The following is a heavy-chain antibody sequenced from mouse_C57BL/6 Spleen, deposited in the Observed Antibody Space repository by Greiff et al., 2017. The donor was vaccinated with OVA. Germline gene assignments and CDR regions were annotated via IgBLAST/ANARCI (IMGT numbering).Heavy chain of an antibody. V-gene: IGHV1-50*01. D-gene: IGHD1-1*01. CDR3: ARKDYYGSSHYAMDY. Sequence: KQSCKASGYTFTSYWMQWVKQRPGQGLEWIGEIDPSDSYTNYNQKFKGKATLTVDTSSSTAYMQLSSLTSEDSAVYYCARKDYYGSSHYAMDYWGQGTSVTVSS. CDR1: GYTFTSYW. CDR2: IDPSDSYT. J-gene: IGHJ4*01.